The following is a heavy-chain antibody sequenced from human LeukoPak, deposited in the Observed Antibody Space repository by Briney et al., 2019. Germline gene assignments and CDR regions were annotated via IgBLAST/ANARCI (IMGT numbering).Heavy chain of an antibody. J-gene: IGHJ4*02. D-gene: IGHD3-10*01. CDR1: GFTVSSNY. V-gene: IGHV3-53*01. Sequence: PGGSLRLSCAASGFTVSSNYMGWVRQAPGKGLEWVSVIYSGGSTYYADSVKGRFTISRDNPKNTLYLLMNSLSAEDTALYYCAKDQTSSGYFDYWGQGTLVTVSS. CDR3: AKDQTSSGYFDY. CDR2: IYSGGST.